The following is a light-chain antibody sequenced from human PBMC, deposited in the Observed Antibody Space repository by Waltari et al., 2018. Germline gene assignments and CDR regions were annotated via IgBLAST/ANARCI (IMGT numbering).Light chain of an antibody. CDR2: EDN. J-gene: IGLJ3*02. Sequence: NFMLTQPHSVSESPGKTVTISCTRSSGSFASNYVQWYQLRPGSAPTTVIYEDNQRPSGVPDWFSGSIDSSSNSASLTISGLKTEDEADYYCQSDDGNTWVFGGGTKLTVL. CDR1: SGSFASNY. CDR3: QSDDGNTWV. V-gene: IGLV6-57*03.